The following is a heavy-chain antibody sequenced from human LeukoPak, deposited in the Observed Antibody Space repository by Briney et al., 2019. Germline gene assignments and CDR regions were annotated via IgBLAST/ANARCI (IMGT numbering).Heavy chain of an antibody. Sequence: GGSLRLSCAASRFTFSSYGMHWVRQTPGKGPEWVAFIRHDGSYQQYADSVKGRFTVSRDNSKDTVYLQMNSLRTEDTAVYYCAKNRDSSDYPRDFDYWGQGTLVSVSS. CDR3: AKNRDSSDYPRDFDY. CDR2: IRHDGSYQ. CDR1: RFTFSSYG. J-gene: IGHJ4*02. D-gene: IGHD6-19*01. V-gene: IGHV3-30*02.